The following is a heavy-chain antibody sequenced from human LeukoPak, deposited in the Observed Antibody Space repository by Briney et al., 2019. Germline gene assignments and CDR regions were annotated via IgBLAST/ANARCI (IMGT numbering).Heavy chain of an antibody. CDR1: GFIFSSYA. V-gene: IGHV3-23*01. CDR3: ARYSSSLRGWFDP. J-gene: IGHJ5*02. CDR2: ISGSGGST. D-gene: IGHD6-6*01. Sequence: GGSLRLSCAASGFIFSSYAMSWVRQAPGKGLEWVSAISGSGGSTYYADSVKGRFTISRDNAKNSLYLQMNSLRAEDTAVYYCARYSSSLRGWFDPWGQGTLVTVSS.